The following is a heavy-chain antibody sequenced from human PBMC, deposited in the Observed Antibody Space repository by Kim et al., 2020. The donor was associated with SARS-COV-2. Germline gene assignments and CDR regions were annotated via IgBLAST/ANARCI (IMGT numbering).Heavy chain of an antibody. V-gene: IGHV4-39*01. Sequence: TYDNPSLKGRVSISVDTSKNQFSLKLSSVTAADTAVYSCARLVSYWYFDLWGRGTLVTVSS. CDR3: ARLVSYWYFDL. J-gene: IGHJ2*01. CDR2: T.